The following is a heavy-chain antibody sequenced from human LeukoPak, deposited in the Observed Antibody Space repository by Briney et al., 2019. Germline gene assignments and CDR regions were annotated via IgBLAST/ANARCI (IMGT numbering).Heavy chain of an antibody. D-gene: IGHD4-23*01. CDR1: GGSISGGDYY. CDR3: ASEGIMRIGGNPKNASDI. CDR2: IDYSGSS. Sequence: SETLSLTCTVSGGSISGGDYYWSWIRQPPGTGLEGIRYIDYSGSSYYNPSIKSRLTISVDTSKTPFSTTLSSVSAAGTAVYYCASEGIMRIGGNPKNASDIWGQGTLVTVSS. V-gene: IGHV4-30-4*01. J-gene: IGHJ3*02.